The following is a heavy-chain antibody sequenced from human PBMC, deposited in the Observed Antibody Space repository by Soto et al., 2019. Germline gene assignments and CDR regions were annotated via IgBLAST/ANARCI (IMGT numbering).Heavy chain of an antibody. V-gene: IGHV1-18*04. J-gene: IGHJ4*02. Sequence: QVQLVQSGAEVRKPGASVRVSCKASGYSFTSYGISWVRQAPGRGLEWMGWISAYTGDTKYTQNFQGRVTLTTDTSASTVYMDLGSLRSDETAVYYCARTYSSGWSLSPSDYWGQGTLVTVSS. CDR3: ARTYSSGWSLSPSDY. D-gene: IGHD6-19*01. CDR1: GYSFTSYG. CDR2: ISAYTGDT.